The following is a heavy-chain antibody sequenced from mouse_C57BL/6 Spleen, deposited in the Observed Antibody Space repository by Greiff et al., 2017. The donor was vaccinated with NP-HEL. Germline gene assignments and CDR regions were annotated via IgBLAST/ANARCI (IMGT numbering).Heavy chain of an antibody. D-gene: IGHD2-4*01. Sequence: VQLQQSGPELVKPGASVKISCKASGYAFSSSWMNWVKQRPGKGLEWIGRIYPGDGDTNYNGKFKGKATLTADKSSSTAYMQLSSLTSEDSAVYCCARSRMMDYDGPWGQGTLVTVSA. J-gene: IGHJ3*01. CDR3: ARSRMMDYDGP. V-gene: IGHV1-82*01. CDR2: IYPGDGDT. CDR1: GYAFSSSW.